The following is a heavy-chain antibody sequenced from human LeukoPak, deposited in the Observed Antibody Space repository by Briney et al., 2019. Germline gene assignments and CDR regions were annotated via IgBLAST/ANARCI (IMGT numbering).Heavy chain of an antibody. Sequence: SETLSLTCTVSGGSISSSTYYWGWLRQPPGQGLEWIGSIYYSGSTYYNPSLKSRVTISVDTSKNQFSLKLSSVTAADTAVYYCARPSYGSLYYFDYWGQGTLVTVSS. V-gene: IGHV4-39*01. CDR3: ARPSYGSLYYFDY. CDR2: IYYSGST. CDR1: GGSISSSTYY. D-gene: IGHD3-10*01. J-gene: IGHJ4*02.